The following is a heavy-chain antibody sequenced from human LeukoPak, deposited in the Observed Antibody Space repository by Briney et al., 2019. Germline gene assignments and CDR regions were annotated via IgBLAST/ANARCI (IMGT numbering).Heavy chain of an antibody. J-gene: IGHJ4*02. CDR1: GYTFTSYY. D-gene: IGHD2-21*02. Sequence: ASVKVSCKASGYTFTSYYMHWVRQAPGQGLEWMGIINPSGGSTSYAQKFQGRVTMTRDTSTSTVYMELSSLRSEDTAVYYCASEGYCGGDCYYLDYWGQGTLVTVSS. CDR2: INPSGGST. CDR3: ASEGYCGGDCYYLDY. V-gene: IGHV1-46*01.